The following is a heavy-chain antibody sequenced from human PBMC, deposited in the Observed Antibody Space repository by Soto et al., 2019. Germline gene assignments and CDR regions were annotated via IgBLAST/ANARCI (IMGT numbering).Heavy chain of an antibody. D-gene: IGHD5-12*01. J-gene: IGHJ6*04. CDR3: ARERFHRDGYNVDYYYGMDV. V-gene: IGHV4-39*02. CDR2: IYYSGST. CDR1: GGSISSSSYY. Sequence: SETLSLTCTVSGGSISSSSYYWGWIRQPPGKGLEWIGSIYYSGSTYYNPSLKSRVTISVDTSKNQFSLKLSSVTAADTAVYYCARERFHRDGYNVDYYYGMDVWGKGTPVTVSS.